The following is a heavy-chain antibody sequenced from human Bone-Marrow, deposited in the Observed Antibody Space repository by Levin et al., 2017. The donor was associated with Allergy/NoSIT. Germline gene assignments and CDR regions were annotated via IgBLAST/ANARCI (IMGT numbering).Heavy chain of an antibody. Sequence: SQTLSLTCTVSGDSLSHSYWNWIRQPPGKGPEWIGYIYYSGATNYNPSLKSRVTISIDTSKSQFSLKLISVTAADTGVYYCARGLYASGWNYYDSWGHGTLVTVSS. CDR1: GDSLSHSY. D-gene: IGHD6-19*01. CDR2: IYYSGAT. CDR3: ARGLYASGWNYYDS. V-gene: IGHV4-59*01. J-gene: IGHJ4*01.